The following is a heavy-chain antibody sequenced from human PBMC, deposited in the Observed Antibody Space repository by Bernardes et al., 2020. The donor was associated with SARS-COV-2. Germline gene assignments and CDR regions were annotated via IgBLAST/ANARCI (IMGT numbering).Heavy chain of an antibody. D-gene: IGHD2-15*01. Sequence: GGSLSLSCVGSGFIFTPYSMRWVRPAPGKGLEWLLFISSGGDTIHDADSVRGRFTVSRDDAKNSVYLQMNSLRAEDTAVYYCARGWRENSFDYWGQGALVTVSS. CDR2: ISSGGDTI. J-gene: IGHJ4*02. CDR3: ARGWRENSFDY. V-gene: IGHV3-48*01. CDR1: GFIFTPYS.